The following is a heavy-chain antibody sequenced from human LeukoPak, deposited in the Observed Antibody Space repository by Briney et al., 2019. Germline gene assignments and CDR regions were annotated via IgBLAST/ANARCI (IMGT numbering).Heavy chain of an antibody. CDR3: AKDLWGESSGI. CDR1: GFTFSSYG. J-gene: IGHJ4*02. Sequence: GGSLRLSCAASGFTFSSYGMSWVRQAPGKGLEWVSAISGSGGSTYYADSVKGRFTISRDNSKNTLYLQMNSLRAEDTAVYYCAKDLWGESSGIWGQGTLVTVSS. V-gene: IGHV3-23*01. D-gene: IGHD6-19*01. CDR2: ISGSGGST.